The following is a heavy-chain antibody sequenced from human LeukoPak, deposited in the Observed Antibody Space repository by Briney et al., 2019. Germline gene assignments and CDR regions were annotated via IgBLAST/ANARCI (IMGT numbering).Heavy chain of an antibody. Sequence: PGGSLRLSCAASGFTFSSYSMSWVRQAPGKGLEWVSSISSSSSYIYYADSVKGRFTISRDNAKNSLCLQMNSLRAEDTAVYYCARDSPTGSSGWYCDYWGQGTLVTVSS. CDR1: GFTFSSYS. V-gene: IGHV3-21*01. CDR3: ARDSPTGSSGWYCDY. CDR2: ISSSSSYI. D-gene: IGHD6-19*01. J-gene: IGHJ4*02.